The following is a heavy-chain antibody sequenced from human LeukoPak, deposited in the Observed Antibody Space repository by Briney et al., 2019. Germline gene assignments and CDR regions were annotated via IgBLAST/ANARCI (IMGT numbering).Heavy chain of an antibody. Sequence: PGGSLRLSCAASGFTFSSHAMSWVRQAPGKGLEWVSAISGSGGSTHYADSVKGRFTISRDNSKNTLYLQMNSLRAEDTAVYYCAKARQPYSSSSGFDYWGQGTLVTVSS. CDR1: GFTFSSHA. CDR3: AKARQPYSSSSGFDY. D-gene: IGHD6-6*01. J-gene: IGHJ4*02. V-gene: IGHV3-23*01. CDR2: ISGSGGST.